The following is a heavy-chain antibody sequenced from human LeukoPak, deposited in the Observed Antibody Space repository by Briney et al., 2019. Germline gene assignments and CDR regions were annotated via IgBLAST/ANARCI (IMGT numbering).Heavy chain of an antibody. CDR3: AKDPFLWVVPAAIREEGVDY. Sequence: PGGSLRLSCAASGFTFSSYGMHWVRQAPGKGLEWVAFIRYDGSNKYYADSVKGRFTISRDNSKNTLYLQMNSPRAEDTAVYYCAKDPFLWVVPAAIREEGVDYWGQGTLVTVSS. D-gene: IGHD2-2*02. V-gene: IGHV3-30*02. CDR2: IRYDGSNK. J-gene: IGHJ4*02. CDR1: GFTFSSYG.